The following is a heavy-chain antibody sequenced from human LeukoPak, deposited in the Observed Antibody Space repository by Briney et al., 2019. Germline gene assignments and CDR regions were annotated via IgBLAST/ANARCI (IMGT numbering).Heavy chain of an antibody. Sequence: GESLKISCRGSGYSFTSYWIGWVRQMPGKGLEWMGIIYPGDSDTRYSPSFQGQVTISADKSISTAYLQWSSPKASDTAMYYCARRSHYDFWSGLDGDAFDIWGQGTMVTVSS. D-gene: IGHD3-3*01. CDR1: GYSFTSYW. V-gene: IGHV5-51*01. CDR2: IYPGDSDT. CDR3: ARRSHYDFWSGLDGDAFDI. J-gene: IGHJ3*02.